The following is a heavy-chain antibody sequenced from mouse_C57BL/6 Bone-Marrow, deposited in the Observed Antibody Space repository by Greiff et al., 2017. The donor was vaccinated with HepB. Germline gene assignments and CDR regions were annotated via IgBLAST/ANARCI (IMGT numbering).Heavy chain of an antibody. D-gene: IGHD3-2*02. CDR2: IYPGSGNT. CDR3: AREDSSGAEAY. J-gene: IGHJ3*01. Sequence: QVQLQQSGPELVKPGASVKISCKASGYSFTSYYIHWVKQRPGQGLEWIGWIYPGSGNTKYNEKFKGKATLTADTSSSTAYMQLSSLTSEDSAVYGCAREDSSGAEAYWGQGTLVTVSA. CDR1: GYSFTSYY. V-gene: IGHV1-66*01.